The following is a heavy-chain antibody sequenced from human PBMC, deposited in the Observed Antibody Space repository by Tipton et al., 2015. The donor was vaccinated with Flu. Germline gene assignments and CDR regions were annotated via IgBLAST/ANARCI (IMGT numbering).Heavy chain of an antibody. Sequence: SLRLSCAASGFTFSNYELNWVRQAPGKGLEWVSFINTGGSKMYYADFVKGRFTISRDNAKDSLYLQMNSLTAEDTAIYYCARGIGGLWGQGTLVTVSS. J-gene: IGHJ4*02. V-gene: IGHV3-48*03. CDR3: ARGIGGL. D-gene: IGHD3-16*01. CDR2: INTGGSKM. CDR1: GFTFSNYE.